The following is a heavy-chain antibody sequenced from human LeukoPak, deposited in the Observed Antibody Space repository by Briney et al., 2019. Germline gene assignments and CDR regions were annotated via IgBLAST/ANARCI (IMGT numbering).Heavy chain of an antibody. Sequence: GGSLRLSCAASGFSFSSYSMNWVRLAPGKGLEWVPSISSSSSYIYYADSVQGRFTISRDNAKNSLYLQMNSLRAEDTAVYYCARAGSGRAPSGYWGQGTLVTVSS. CDR1: GFSFSSYS. D-gene: IGHD2-15*01. CDR3: ARAGSGRAPSGY. J-gene: IGHJ4*02. CDR2: ISSSSSYI. V-gene: IGHV3-21*01.